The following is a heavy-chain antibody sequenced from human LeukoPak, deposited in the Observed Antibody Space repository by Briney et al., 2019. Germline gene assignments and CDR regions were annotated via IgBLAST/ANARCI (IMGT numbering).Heavy chain of an antibody. V-gene: IGHV5-51*01. CDR1: GYSFTSYW. J-gene: IGHJ4*02. CDR2: IYPGDSDT. CDR3: ARPGPDYGGNSGFNY. D-gene: IGHD4-23*01. Sequence: GESMKISCKGSGYSFTSYWIGCVRQMPGKCLEWMGIIYPGDSDTRYSPSFQGQVTISADKSISTAYLQWSSLKASDTAMYYCARPGPDYGGNSGFNYWGQGTLVTVSS.